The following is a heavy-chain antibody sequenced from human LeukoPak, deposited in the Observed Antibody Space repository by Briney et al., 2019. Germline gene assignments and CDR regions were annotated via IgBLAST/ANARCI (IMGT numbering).Heavy chain of an antibody. CDR3: AKDPAGPRSTSWYYYGMDV. J-gene: IGHJ6*02. Sequence: GGSLRLSCAASGFTFSSYWMSWVRQAPGKGLEWVSAISGSGGSTYYADSVKGRFTISRDNSKNTLYLQMNSLRAEDTAVYYCAKDPAGPRSTSWYYYGMDVWGQGTTVTVSS. CDR2: ISGSGGST. V-gene: IGHV3-23*01. CDR1: GFTFSSYW. D-gene: IGHD2-2*01.